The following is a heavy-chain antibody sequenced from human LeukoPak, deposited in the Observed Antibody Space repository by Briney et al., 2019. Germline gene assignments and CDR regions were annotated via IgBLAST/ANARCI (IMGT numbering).Heavy chain of an antibody. CDR1: GYTFTDYY. CDR3: ARALRPYYYDSSGYYESDY. J-gene: IGHJ4*02. CDR2: INPSSGGT. V-gene: IGHV1-2*02. D-gene: IGHD3-22*01. Sequence: ASVKVSCKASGYTFTDYYMLWVRQAPGQGLEWMGWINPSSGGTNYAQKLQGRVTVTRDTSISTAYMELSRLRSDDTAVYYCARALRPYYYDSSGYYESDYWGQGTLVTVSS.